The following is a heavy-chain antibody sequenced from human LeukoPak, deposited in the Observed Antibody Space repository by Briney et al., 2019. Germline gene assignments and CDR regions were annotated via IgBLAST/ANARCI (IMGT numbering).Heavy chain of an antibody. CDR1: GFTFSSYA. CDR2: ISGSGGST. D-gene: IGHD5-12*01. J-gene: IGHJ4*02. CDR3: AKVGYSGYDYDY. V-gene: IGHV3-23*01. Sequence: GGYLRLSCAASGFTFSSYAMSWVRQAPGKGLEWVSAISGSGGSTYYAASVKGRFTISRDNSKNTLYLQMNSLRAEDTAVYYCAKVGYSGYDYDYWGQGTLVTVSS.